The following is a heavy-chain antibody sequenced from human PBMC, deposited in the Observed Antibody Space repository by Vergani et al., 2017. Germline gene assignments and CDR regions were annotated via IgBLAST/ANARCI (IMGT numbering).Heavy chain of an antibody. CDR3: ARDLRLLYNRFDP. D-gene: IGHD1-14*01. J-gene: IGHJ5*02. V-gene: IGHV3-33*01. CDR2: TWYDGNNK. Sequence: QVQLVESGGGVVQPGRSLRLSCAASGFTFNQYGMHWVRQAPGKGLEWDADTWYDGNNKQYADSVKGRFTISRDNFKSTMYLQMNSLRDEDTGVYYCARDLRLLYNRFDPWGQGTLVTVSS. CDR1: GFTFNQYG.